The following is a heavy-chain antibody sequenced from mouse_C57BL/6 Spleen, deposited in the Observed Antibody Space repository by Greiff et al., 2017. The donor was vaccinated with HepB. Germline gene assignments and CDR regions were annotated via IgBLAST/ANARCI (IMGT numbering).Heavy chain of an antibody. D-gene: IGHD2-3*01. J-gene: IGHJ1*03. V-gene: IGHV1-19*01. CDR3: ARRFDGYYGYFDV. CDR2: INPYNGGT. Sequence: EVQLQQSGPVLVKPGASVKMSCKASGYTFTDYYMNWVKQSHGKSLEWIGVINPYNGGTSYNQKFKGKATLTVDKSSSTAYMELNSLTSEDSAVYYCARRFDGYYGYFDVWGTGTTVTVSS. CDR1: GYTFTDYY.